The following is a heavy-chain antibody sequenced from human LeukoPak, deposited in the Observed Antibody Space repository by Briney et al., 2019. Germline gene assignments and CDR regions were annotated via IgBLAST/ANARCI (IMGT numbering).Heavy chain of an antibody. Sequence: SGGSLRLSCAASGFTVSSNYMSWVRQPPGKGLEWVSVIYSGGSTYYADSVKGRFTISRDNSKNTLYLQMNSLRAEDTAVYYCARDLGGATDYWGQGTLVTVSS. V-gene: IGHV3-53*01. CDR2: IYSGGST. D-gene: IGHD1-26*01. CDR3: ARDLGGATDY. J-gene: IGHJ4*02. CDR1: GFTVSSNY.